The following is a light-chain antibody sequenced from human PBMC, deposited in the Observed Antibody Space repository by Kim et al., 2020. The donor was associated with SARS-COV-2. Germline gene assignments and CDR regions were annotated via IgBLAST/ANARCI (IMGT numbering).Light chain of an antibody. J-gene: IGKJ2*01. Sequence: SPGERATLPCRASQSVSSSHLAWYQPKPGKAPRLRIYGASSRATGIPDRFSGSGSGTDFTLTISRLEPEDFAEYYCQQYGSSPPDTFGQGTKLEI. V-gene: IGKV3-20*01. CDR3: QQYGSSPPDT. CDR1: QSVSSSH. CDR2: GAS.